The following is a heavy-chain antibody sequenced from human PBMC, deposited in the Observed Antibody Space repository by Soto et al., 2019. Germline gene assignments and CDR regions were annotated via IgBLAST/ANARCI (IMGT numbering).Heavy chain of an antibody. CDR3: ARESGYDGLFDP. Sequence: SVKVSCKASGGTFSSYTISWVLQAPGQGLEWMGRIIPILGIANYAQKFQGRVTITADKSTSTAYMELSSLRSEDTAVYYCARESGYDGLFDPWGQGTLVTVSS. D-gene: IGHD5-12*01. CDR1: GGTFSSYT. CDR2: IIPILGIA. V-gene: IGHV1-69*04. J-gene: IGHJ5*02.